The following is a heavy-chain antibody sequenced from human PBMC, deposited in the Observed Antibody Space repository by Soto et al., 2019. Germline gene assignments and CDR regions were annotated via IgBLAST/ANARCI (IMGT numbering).Heavy chain of an antibody. V-gene: IGHV1-2*02. CDR1: KYSIIDYY. CDR2: IKSNSGVT. CDR3: AREDYNWNDYYYYGMDV. Sequence: QVQLVQSGAEERKPGASVQVSCKASKYSIIDYYIHWVRQAPGQGLEWMGWIKSNSGVTKYAQKLQGRVTMTRDASISTAYMELSRLTSDDTAVYYCAREDYNWNDYYYYGMDVWGQGTTVIVSS. D-gene: IGHD1-1*01. J-gene: IGHJ6*02.